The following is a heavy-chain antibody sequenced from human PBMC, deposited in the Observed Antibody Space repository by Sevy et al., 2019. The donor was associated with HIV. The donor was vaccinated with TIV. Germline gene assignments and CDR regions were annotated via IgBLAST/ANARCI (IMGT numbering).Heavy chain of an antibody. CDR3: VRSLGGPLNQ. CDR2: IYKNSQA. D-gene: IGHD3-16*01. Sequence: GGSLRLSCAASGFNISIDFMSWVRQAPGKGLECLSVIYKNSQAYYMHSVMGRFTISRDNSRNRLYLHMTSLRVEDTAKYYCVRSLGGPLNQWGQGTLVTVSS. V-gene: IGHV3-53*01. J-gene: IGHJ4*02. CDR1: GFNISIDF.